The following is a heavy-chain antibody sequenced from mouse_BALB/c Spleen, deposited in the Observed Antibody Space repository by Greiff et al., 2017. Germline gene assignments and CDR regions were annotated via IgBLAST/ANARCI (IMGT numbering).Heavy chain of an antibody. CDR3: NADDARYAMDY. Sequence: EVQLQQSGAELVRSGASVKLSCTASGFNIKDYYMHWVKQRPEQGLEWIGWIDPENGDTEYAPKFQGKATMTADTSSNTAYLQLSSLTSEDTAVYYCNADDARYAMDYWGQGTSVTVSS. D-gene: IGHD2-3*01. CDR1: GFNIKDYY. CDR2: IDPENGDT. J-gene: IGHJ4*01. V-gene: IGHV14-4*02.